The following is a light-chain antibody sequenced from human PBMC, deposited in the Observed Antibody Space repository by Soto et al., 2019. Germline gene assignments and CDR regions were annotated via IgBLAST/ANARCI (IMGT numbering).Light chain of an antibody. V-gene: IGKV3D-15*01. CDR3: QQYNNPST. CDR1: QSVSSY. CDR2: DAS. Sequence: EIVMTQSPGTLSVSPGERVRLSCRASQSVSSYLSWYQQKPGQAPRLLIYDASNRATGIPARFSGSGSGTEFTLTISSLQSEDFAVYYCQQYNNPSTLGQGTKVDI. J-gene: IGKJ1*01.